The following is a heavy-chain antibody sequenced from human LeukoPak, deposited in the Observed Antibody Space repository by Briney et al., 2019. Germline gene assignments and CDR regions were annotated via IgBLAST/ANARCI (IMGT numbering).Heavy chain of an antibody. CDR1: GFTFSGSA. CDR3: TRPTGSYWGADY. D-gene: IGHD1-26*01. V-gene: IGHV3-73*01. J-gene: IGHJ4*02. Sequence: GGSLRLSCAASGFTFSGSAMHWVRQASGKGLEWVGRIRSKANSYATAYAASVKGRFTISRDDSKNTAYLQMNSLKTEDTAVYYCTRPTGSYWGADYWGQGTLVTVSS. CDR2: IRSKANSYAT.